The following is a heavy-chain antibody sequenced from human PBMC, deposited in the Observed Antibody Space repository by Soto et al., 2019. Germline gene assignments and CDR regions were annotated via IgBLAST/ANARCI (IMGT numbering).Heavy chain of an antibody. D-gene: IGHD4-17*01. J-gene: IGHJ6*03. V-gene: IGHV4-39*01. CDR2: IYYSGST. CDR1: GGSISSSSYY. Sequence: QLQLQESGPGLVKPSETLSLTCTVSGGSISSSSYYLGWIRQPPGKGLEWIGSIYYSGSTYYNPSIKSRVTISVDTSKTQFSLKLSSVTAADTAVYYCARLRQDYGDSGKYMDVWGKGTTVTVSS. CDR3: ARLRQDYGDSGKYMDV.